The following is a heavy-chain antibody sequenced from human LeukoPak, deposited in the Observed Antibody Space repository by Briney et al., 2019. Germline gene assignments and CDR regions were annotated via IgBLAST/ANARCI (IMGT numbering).Heavy chain of an antibody. CDR3: ASLEQNWFDP. J-gene: IGHJ5*02. CDR2: IYYSGST. Sequence: SETLSLTCTVSGGSISSGGYFWSWIRQPPGKGLDWIGYIYYSGSTTYYPSLKSRVTISVDTSKNQFSLKRSSVTAADTAVYYCASLEQNWFDPWGQGTLVTVSS. V-gene: IGHV4-61*08. D-gene: IGHD1/OR15-1a*01. CDR1: GGSISSGGYF.